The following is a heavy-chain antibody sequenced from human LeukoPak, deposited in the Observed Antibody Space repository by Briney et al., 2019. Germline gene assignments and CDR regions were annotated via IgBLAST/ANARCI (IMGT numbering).Heavy chain of an antibody. D-gene: IGHD5-12*01. V-gene: IGHV3-48*01. J-gene: IGHJ4*02. CDR3: ARSPPGPTVTPGNY. CDR2: ISDRSTTI. CDR1: GGSISSSS. Sequence: ETLSLTCTVSGGSISSSSYYWGWIRQPPGKGLEWVSYISDRSTTIYYADSVKGRFTISRDNAKNSLNLQMNSLRPEDTAIYYCARSPPGPTVTPGNYWGQGTLVTVSS.